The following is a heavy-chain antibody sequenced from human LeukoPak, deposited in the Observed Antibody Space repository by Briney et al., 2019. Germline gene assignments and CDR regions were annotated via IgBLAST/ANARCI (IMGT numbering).Heavy chain of an antibody. J-gene: IGHJ4*02. CDR1: GFTFSSYA. V-gene: IGHV3-30-3*01. Sequence: PGGSLRLSCAASGFTFSSYAMHWVRQAPGKGLEWVAVISYDGSNKYYADSVKGRFTISRDNSKNTLSLQMNSLRAEDTAVYYCARGGPKAEPFDYWGQGTLVTVSS. D-gene: IGHD1-14*01. CDR3: ARGGPKAEPFDY. CDR2: ISYDGSNK.